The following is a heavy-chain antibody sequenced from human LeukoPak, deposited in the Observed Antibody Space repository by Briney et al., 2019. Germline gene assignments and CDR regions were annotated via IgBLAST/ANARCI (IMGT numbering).Heavy chain of an antibody. Sequence: SQTLSLTCTISGGSISSGGYYWSWIRQHPGKGLEWIGYIYYSGSTYYNPSLKSRVTISVDTSKNQFSLKLSSVTAADTAVYYCARSPYSSSWPFDYWGQGTLATVSS. CDR2: IYYSGST. J-gene: IGHJ4*02. CDR3: ARSPYSSSWPFDY. CDR1: GGSISSGGYY. D-gene: IGHD6-13*01. V-gene: IGHV4-31*03.